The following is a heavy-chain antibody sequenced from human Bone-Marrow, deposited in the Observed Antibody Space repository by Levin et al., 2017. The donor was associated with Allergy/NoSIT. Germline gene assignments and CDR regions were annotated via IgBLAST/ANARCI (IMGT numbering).Heavy chain of an antibody. J-gene: IGHJ6*02. CDR1: GFTFSAYG. V-gene: IGHV3-30*18. Sequence: SGESLKISCAASGFTFSAYGMHWVRQAPGKGLEWVAFISFDESEKYYGDSVKGRFTISRDNSRNTLSLQMNSLRGEDTALYYCAKAIPTASRPLYYYGLDVWGRGTTVIVS. CDR3: AKAIPTASRPLYYYGLDV. D-gene: IGHD2-2*01. CDR2: ISFDESEK.